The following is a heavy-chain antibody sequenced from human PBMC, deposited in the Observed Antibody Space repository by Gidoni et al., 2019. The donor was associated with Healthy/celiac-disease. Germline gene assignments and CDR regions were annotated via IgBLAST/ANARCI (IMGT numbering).Heavy chain of an antibody. CDR3: ARDQVAGLKHYYYYYGMDV. D-gene: IGHD6-19*01. V-gene: IGHV1-69*01. CDR1: GGTFSSYA. Sequence: VQLVQPGAEVKKPGSSVKVSCKASGGTFSSYAISWVRQAPGQGLEWMGGIIPIFGTANYAQKFQGRVTITADESTSTAYMELSSLRSEDTAVYYCARDQVAGLKHYYYYYGMDVWGQGTTVTVSS. CDR2: IIPIFGTA. J-gene: IGHJ6*02.